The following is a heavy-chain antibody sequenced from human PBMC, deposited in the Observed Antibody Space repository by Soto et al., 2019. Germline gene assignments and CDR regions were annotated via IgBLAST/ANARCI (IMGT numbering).Heavy chain of an antibody. Sequence: PGESLKISCKGSGYSFTSYWIGWVRQMPGKGLEWMGIIYPGDSDTRYSPSFQGQVTISADKSISTAYLQWSSLKASDTAMYYYARGSTLGYCSSTSCSYGMDVWGQGTTVTVSS. D-gene: IGHD2-2*01. CDR3: ARGSTLGYCSSTSCSYGMDV. CDR2: IYPGDSDT. CDR1: GYSFTSYW. V-gene: IGHV5-51*01. J-gene: IGHJ6*02.